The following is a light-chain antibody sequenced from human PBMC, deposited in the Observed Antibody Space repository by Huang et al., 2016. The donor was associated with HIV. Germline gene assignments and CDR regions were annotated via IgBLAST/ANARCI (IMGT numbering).Light chain of an antibody. CDR2: AAS. CDR3: QQLDSYPVT. Sequence: IQLTQSPSSRSASVGDRVTITCRAIQGISHYLAWYQQQPGKAPKLLIYAASTLATGVPSRFSGSGSGTYFSLTISSLQPEDFATYYCQQLDSYPVTFGGGTKVDIK. J-gene: IGKJ4*01. CDR1: QGISHY. V-gene: IGKV1-9*01.